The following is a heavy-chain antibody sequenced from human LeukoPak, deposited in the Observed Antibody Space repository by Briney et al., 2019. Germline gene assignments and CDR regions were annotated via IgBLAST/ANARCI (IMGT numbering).Heavy chain of an antibody. Sequence: PGGSLRLSCAATGFTFSSYSMNWVRQAPGKGLEWVANINQDGGAKYYVDSLEGRFTISRDNNEKSLFLQLNSLTADDTAVYFCARAATTGTVDYWGQGTLVTVSS. V-gene: IGHV3-7*01. J-gene: IGHJ4*02. CDR3: ARAATTGTVDY. CDR1: GFTFSSYS. CDR2: INQDGGAK. D-gene: IGHD1-1*01.